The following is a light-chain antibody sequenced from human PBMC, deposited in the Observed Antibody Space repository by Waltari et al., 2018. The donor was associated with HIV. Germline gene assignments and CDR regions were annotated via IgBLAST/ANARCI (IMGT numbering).Light chain of an antibody. J-gene: IGKJ2*01. Sequence: DIQMTQSPSTLSASVGDRVTITCRASQSISSWLAWYQQKPGKAPKLLIYKAYSLERGVPSRFSGSGSGTEFTLTISSLQPDDFATYYCQQYQSYSQTFGQGTKLDIK. CDR3: QQYQSYSQT. V-gene: IGKV1-5*03. CDR1: QSISSW. CDR2: KAY.